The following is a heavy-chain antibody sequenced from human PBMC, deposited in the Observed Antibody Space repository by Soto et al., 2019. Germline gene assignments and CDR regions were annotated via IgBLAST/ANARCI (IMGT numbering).Heavy chain of an antibody. Sequence: PGGSLRLSCAASGFTFSYYYTIWIRQAPGKGLEWVSYISGSGSTTFYADSVKGRFTISRDNAKNSIYLQMNSLRAEDTAVYYCAGEAPITTFDYWGQGTLVTVSS. V-gene: IGHV3-11*01. CDR3: AGEAPITTFDY. D-gene: IGHD3-10*01. J-gene: IGHJ4*02. CDR2: ISGSGSTT. CDR1: GFTFSYYY.